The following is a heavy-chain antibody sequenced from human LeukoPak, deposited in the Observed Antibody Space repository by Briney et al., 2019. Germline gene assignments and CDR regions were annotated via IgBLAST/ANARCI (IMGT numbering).Heavy chain of an antibody. CDR2: IIPIFGTA. Sequence: ASVKVSCKASGGTFSSYAISWVRQAPGQGLEWMGGIIPIFGTANYAQKFQGRVTITADESTSTAYMELSSLRSEDTAVYYCARAFRIGVVPTHYYYGMDVWGQGTTVTVSS. CDR3: ARAFRIGVVPTHYYYGMDV. D-gene: IGHD3-3*01. CDR1: GGTFSSYA. J-gene: IGHJ6*02. V-gene: IGHV1-69*13.